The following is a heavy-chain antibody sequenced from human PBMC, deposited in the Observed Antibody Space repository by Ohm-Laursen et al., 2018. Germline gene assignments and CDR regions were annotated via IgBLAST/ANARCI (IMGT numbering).Heavy chain of an antibody. D-gene: IGHD5-24*01. CDR3: ARDHRDGYEGYFDY. V-gene: IGHV3-11*01. Sequence: SLRLSCAAPGFTFSNYYMTWIRQAPGKGLEWVSYISSSGGTIYYADSVKGRFTISRDNAKNSLYLQMNSLRAEDTAVYYCARDHRDGYEGYFDYWGQGTLVTVSS. CDR1: GFTFSNYY. J-gene: IGHJ4*02. CDR2: ISSSGGTI.